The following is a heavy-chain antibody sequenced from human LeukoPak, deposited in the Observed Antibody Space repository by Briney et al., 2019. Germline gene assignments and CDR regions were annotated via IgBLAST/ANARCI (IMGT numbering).Heavy chain of an antibody. CDR2: FDPEDGET. V-gene: IGHV1-24*01. Sequence: ASVTVSCKVSGYTLTELSMHWVRQAPGKGLEWMGGFDPEDGETIYAQKFQGRVTMTEDTSTDTAYMELSSLRSEDTAVYYCATHVGATSRAFDIWGQGTMVTVSS. CDR3: ATHVGATSRAFDI. CDR1: GYTLTELS. J-gene: IGHJ3*02. D-gene: IGHD1-26*01.